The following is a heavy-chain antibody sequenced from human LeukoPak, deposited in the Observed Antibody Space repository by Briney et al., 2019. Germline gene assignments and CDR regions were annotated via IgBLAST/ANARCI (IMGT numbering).Heavy chain of an antibody. V-gene: IGHV1-24*01. CDR3: ATGRRGYSGYDPSTGVTGASNWFDP. J-gene: IGHJ5*02. D-gene: IGHD5-12*01. CDR2: FDPEEGET. CDR1: GYTLTELS. Sequence: ASVRVSCKVSGYTLTELSMHCVRQAPGKGRECMVGFDPEEGETIYAQKFQGRVTITEDTSTDTAYMELSSLRSEDTAAYYCATGRRGYSGYDPSTGVTGASNWFDPWGQGTLVTVSS.